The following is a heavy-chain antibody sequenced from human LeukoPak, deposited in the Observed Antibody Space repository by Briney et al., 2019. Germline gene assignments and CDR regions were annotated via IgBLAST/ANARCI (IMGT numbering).Heavy chain of an antibody. Sequence: SETLSLTCSVSGFSLSGGHFWGWIRPSPGKGLEWIGSVSHSASTYYNPSLKSRVTMSVDTSKNQFSLKLKSVTAADTAVYYCARVETAMMRVWGQGILVTVSA. CDR1: GFSLSGGHF. CDR3: ARVETAMMRV. J-gene: IGHJ4*02. D-gene: IGHD5-18*01. V-gene: IGHV4-38-2*02. CDR2: VSHSAST.